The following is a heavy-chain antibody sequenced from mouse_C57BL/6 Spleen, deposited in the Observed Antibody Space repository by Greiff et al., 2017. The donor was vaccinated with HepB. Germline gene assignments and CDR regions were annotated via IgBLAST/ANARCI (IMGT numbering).Heavy chain of an antibody. CDR2: IDPETGGT. J-gene: IGHJ2*01. CDR1: GYTFTDYE. V-gene: IGHV1-15*01. CDR3: TRKGYYPHFDY. Sequence: VQLQQSGAELVRPGASVTLSCKASGYTFTDYEMHWVKQTPVHGLEWIGAIDPETGGTAYNQKFKGTAILTADKYSSTAYMELRSLTAEDSAVYYCTRKGYYPHFDYWGQGTTLTVSS. D-gene: IGHD2-12*01.